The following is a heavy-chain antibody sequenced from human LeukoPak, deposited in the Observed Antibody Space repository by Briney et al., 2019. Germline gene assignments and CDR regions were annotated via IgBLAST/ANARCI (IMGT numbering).Heavy chain of an antibody. Sequence: PGGSLRLSCAASGFTVSSNYMNWVRQAPGKGLEWVSVMYSGGSTFYADSVKGRFTISRDNAKNSLYLQMNSLRAEDTAVYYCARAIRRFGTKDAFDIWGQGTMVTVSS. J-gene: IGHJ3*02. CDR3: ARAIRRFGTKDAFDI. V-gene: IGHV3-53*01. D-gene: IGHD3-10*01. CDR1: GFTVSSNY. CDR2: MYSGGST.